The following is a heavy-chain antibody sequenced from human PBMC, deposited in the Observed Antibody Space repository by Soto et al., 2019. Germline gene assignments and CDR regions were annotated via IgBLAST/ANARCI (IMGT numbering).Heavy chain of an antibody. CDR3: ATYTAYAKYYFDY. CDR2: IYPSGTI. CDR1: GGSITSSGYS. Sequence: PSETLSLTCAVPGGSITSSGYSWSWIRQPPGKGLEWIGYIYPSGTIFYNPSLNSRVTISVDTSNNQFSLRLSSVTAADTAVYYCATYTAYAKYYFDYWGRGTLVTVSS. D-gene: IGHD5-12*01. J-gene: IGHJ4*02. V-gene: IGHV4-30-2*01.